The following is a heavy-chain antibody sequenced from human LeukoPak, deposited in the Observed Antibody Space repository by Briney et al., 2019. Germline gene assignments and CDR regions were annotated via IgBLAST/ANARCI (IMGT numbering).Heavy chain of an antibody. CDR2: ISWNSGSI. Sequence: LRLSCAASGFTFDDYAMHWVRQAPGKGLEWVSGISWNSGSIGYADSVKGRFTISRDNAKNSLYLQMNSLRAEDTALYYCAKARYFDWLLGVGVAYYYYGMDVWGQGTTVTVSS. D-gene: IGHD3-9*01. J-gene: IGHJ6*02. CDR3: AKARYFDWLLGVGVAYYYYGMDV. V-gene: IGHV3-9*01. CDR1: GFTFDDYA.